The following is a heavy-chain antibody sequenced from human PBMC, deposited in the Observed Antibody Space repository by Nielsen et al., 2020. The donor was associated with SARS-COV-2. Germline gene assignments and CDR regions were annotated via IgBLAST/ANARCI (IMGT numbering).Heavy chain of an antibody. CDR1: GFTFSSYG. D-gene: IGHD4-11*01. CDR2: IWYDGSNK. Sequence: GGSLRLSCAASGFTFSSYGMHWVRQAPGKGLEWVAVIWYDGSNKYYADSVKGRFTISRDNSKNTLYLQMNSLRAEDTAVYYCTTDGPFYRGPPHFDYWGQGTLVTVSS. CDR3: TTDGPFYRGPPHFDY. V-gene: IGHV3-33*01. J-gene: IGHJ4*02.